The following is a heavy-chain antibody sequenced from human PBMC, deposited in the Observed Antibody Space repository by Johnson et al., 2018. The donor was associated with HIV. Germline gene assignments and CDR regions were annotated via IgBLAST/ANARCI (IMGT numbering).Heavy chain of an antibody. J-gene: IGHJ3*02. CDR3: ARADEWELVGRGYAFDI. Sequence: QVQLVESGGSVVRPGGSLRLSCAASGFAFSGYALHWVRQAPGKGLEWVALISYDGTTKYSAGPVKGRFTISRDNSKNTLYLQMGSLSAEDRAVYYCARADEWELVGRGYAFDIWGQGTMVTVSS. V-gene: IGHV3-30*14. CDR2: ISYDGTTK. D-gene: IGHD1-26*01. CDR1: GFAFSGYA.